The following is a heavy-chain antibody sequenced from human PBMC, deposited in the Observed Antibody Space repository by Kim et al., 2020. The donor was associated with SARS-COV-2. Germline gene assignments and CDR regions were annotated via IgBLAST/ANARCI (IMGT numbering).Heavy chain of an antibody. CDR1: GGSFSGYY. Sequence: SETLSLTCAVYGGSFSGYYWSWIRQPPGKGLEWIGEINHSGSTNYNPSLKSRVTISVDTSKNQFSLKLSSVTAADTAVYYCARKEVPGGSSTSAGYFQHWGQGTLVTVSS. CDR2: INHSGST. CDR3: ARKEVPGGSSTSAGYFQH. J-gene: IGHJ1*01. V-gene: IGHV4-34*01. D-gene: IGHD2-2*01.